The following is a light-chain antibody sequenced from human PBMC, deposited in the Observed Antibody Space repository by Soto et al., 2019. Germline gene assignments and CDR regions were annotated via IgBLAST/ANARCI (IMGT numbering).Light chain of an antibody. J-gene: IGLJ2*01. Sequence: QPVLTQPASVSGSPGQSITISCTGNSSDIGTYNYVSWYQEHPGKAPKLMIYDVSNRPSGVSSRFSGSKSGNTASLTISGLQAEDEADYYCSSYTTSSTVVFGGGTKVTVL. CDR1: SSDIGTYNY. CDR3: SSYTTSSTVV. CDR2: DVS. V-gene: IGLV2-14*01.